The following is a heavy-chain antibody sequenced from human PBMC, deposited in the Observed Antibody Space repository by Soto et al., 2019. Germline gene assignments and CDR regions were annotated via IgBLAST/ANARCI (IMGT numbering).Heavy chain of an antibody. CDR3: AREDIVVVPAAPNYYYYYMDV. D-gene: IGHD2-2*01. J-gene: IGHJ6*03. CDR1: GGTFSSYT. V-gene: IGHV1-69*02. Sequence: ASVKVSCKASGGTFSSYTISWVRQAPGQGLEWMGRIIPILGIANYAQKFQGRVTITADKSTSTAYMKLSSLRSEDTAVYYFAREDIVVVPAAPNYYYYYMDVWGKGTTVTVSS. CDR2: IIPILGIA.